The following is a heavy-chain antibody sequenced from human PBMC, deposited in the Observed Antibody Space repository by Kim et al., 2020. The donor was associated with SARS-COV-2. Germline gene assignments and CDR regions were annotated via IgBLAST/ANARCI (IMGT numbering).Heavy chain of an antibody. CDR2: GRT. CDR3: ARVSTGVDY. J-gene: IGHJ4*02. D-gene: IGHD3-10*01. Sequence: GRTNYQPPLTSRVTISVDTSKTQFSLKLSSVTAADTAVYYCARVSTGVDYWGQGTLVTVSS. V-gene: IGHV4-59*01.